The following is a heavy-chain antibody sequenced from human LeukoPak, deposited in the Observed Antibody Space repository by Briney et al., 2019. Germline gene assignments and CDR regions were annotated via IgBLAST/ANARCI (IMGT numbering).Heavy chain of an antibody. Sequence: PTASVKVSCKASGYTFTSYGISWVRQAPGQGLEWMGWINPNSGGTNYAQKFQGRFTMTRDTSISTAYMELARLRSDDTAVYYCARDPAQSYYMDVWGKGTTVTVSS. CDR2: INPNSGGT. CDR1: GYTFTSYG. J-gene: IGHJ6*03. V-gene: IGHV1-2*02. CDR3: ARDPAQSYYMDV.